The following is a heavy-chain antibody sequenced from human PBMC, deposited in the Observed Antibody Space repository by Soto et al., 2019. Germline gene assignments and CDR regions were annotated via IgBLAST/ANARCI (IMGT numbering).Heavy chain of an antibody. CDR1: GGSISSGGYS. V-gene: IGHV4-30-2*01. D-gene: IGHD5-18*01. J-gene: IGHJ4*02. Sequence: QLQLQESGSGLVKPSQTLSLTCAVSGGSISSGGYSWSLIRQPPGKGLEWIGYIYHSGSTYSNPSLKRRVTISVDRSKIQFSLKLSSVTAADTAVYYCQYSYGLASAVLHDYWGQGTLVTVSS. CDR2: IYHSGST. CDR3: QYSYGLASAVLHDY.